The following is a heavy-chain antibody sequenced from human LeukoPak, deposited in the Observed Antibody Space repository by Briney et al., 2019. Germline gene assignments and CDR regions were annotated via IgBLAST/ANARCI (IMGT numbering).Heavy chain of an antibody. CDR1: GYTFTGYY. V-gene: IGHV1-2*02. J-gene: IGHJ4*02. CDR3: ARSIAVAGTAGDN. D-gene: IGHD6-19*01. Sequence: ASVKVSCKASGYTFTGYYMHWVRQAPGQGLEWMGWINPNSGGTNYAQKFQGRVTMTRDTSISTAYMELSRRRSDDTAVYYCARSIAVAGTAGDNWGQGTLVTVSS. CDR2: INPNSGGT.